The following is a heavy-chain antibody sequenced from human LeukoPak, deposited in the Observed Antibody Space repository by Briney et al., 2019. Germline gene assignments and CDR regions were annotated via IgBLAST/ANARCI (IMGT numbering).Heavy chain of an antibody. V-gene: IGHV3-33*08. Sequence: PGGSLRLSCAASGFTFSSYGMHWVRQAPGKGLEWVAFIRYDGSNKYYADSVKGRFTISRDNSKNTLYLEVISLTAEDTAVYYCARNPFYDSSGYHDYWGQGTLVTVSS. CDR1: GFTFSSYG. J-gene: IGHJ4*02. D-gene: IGHD3-22*01. CDR3: ARNPFYDSSGYHDY. CDR2: IRYDGSNK.